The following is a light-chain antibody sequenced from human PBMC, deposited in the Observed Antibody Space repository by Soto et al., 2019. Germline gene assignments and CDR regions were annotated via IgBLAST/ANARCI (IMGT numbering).Light chain of an antibody. CDR3: QQYYSTPPL. CDR2: WAS. Sequence: DIVMTQSPDSLAVSLGERATINCKSSQSVLYSSNNKNYLACYQQKPGQPPKLLIYWASTRESGVPDRFSGSGSGTDFTLTISSLQAEDVAVYYCQQYYSTPPLFGQGTKLEIK. CDR1: QSVLYSSNNKNY. J-gene: IGKJ2*01. V-gene: IGKV4-1*01.